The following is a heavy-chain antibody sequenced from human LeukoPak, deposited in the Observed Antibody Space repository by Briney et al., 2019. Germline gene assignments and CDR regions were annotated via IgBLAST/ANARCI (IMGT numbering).Heavy chain of an antibody. CDR3: ARSERYGGKEYFDY. CDR1: GGSISTYY. D-gene: IGHD4-23*01. J-gene: IGHJ4*02. CDR2: IYYTGST. Sequence: SETLSLTCTVSGGSISTYYCNWVRQPPGKGLEWIGYIYYTGSTNYDPSLKSRVTISVDTSKNQFSLRLSSVTAADTAVYYCARSERYGGKEYFDYWGQGTLVTVSS. V-gene: IGHV4-59*01.